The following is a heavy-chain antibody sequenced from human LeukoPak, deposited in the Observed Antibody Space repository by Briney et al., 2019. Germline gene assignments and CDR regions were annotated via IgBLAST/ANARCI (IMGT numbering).Heavy chain of an antibody. D-gene: IGHD6-19*01. CDR3: ASQVAVLNWFDP. J-gene: IGHJ5*02. CDR2: IYYSGST. CDR1: GGSISSYY. Sequence: SETLSLTCTVSGGSISSYYGSWIRQPPGKGLEWIGYIYYSGSTNYSPSLKSRVTISVDTSKNQFSLKLSSVTAADTAVYYCASQVAVLNWFDPWGQGTLVTVSS. V-gene: IGHV4-59*08.